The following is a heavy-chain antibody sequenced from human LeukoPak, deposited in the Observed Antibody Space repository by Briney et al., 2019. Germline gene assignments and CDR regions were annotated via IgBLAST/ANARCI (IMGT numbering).Heavy chain of an antibody. CDR2: IYYSGST. V-gene: IGHV4-59*01. D-gene: IGHD2-2*01. J-gene: IGHJ5*02. CDR3: ARVRIVVVPAATHNWFDP. Sequence: SETLSLTCTVSGGSISSYYWSWIRQPPGKGLEWIGYIYYSGSTNYNPSLKSRVTISVDTSKNQFSLKLSSVTAADTAVYYCARVRIVVVPAATHNWFDPWGQGTLVTVSS. CDR1: GGSISSYY.